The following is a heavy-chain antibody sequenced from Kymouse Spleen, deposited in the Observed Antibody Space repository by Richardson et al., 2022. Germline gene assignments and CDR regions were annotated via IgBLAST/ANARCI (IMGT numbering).Heavy chain of an antibody. CDR1: GFTFSSYD. CDR3: ARAHDFWSGWGGMDV. Sequence: EVQLVESGGGLVQPGGSLRLSCAASGFTFSSYDMHWVRQATGKGLEWVSAIGTAGDTYYPGSVKGRFTISRENAKNSLYLQMNSLRAGDTAVYYCARAHDFWSGWGGMDVWGQGTTVTVSS. CDR2: IGTAGDT. V-gene: IGHV3-13*01. D-gene: IGHD3-3*01. J-gene: IGHJ6*02.